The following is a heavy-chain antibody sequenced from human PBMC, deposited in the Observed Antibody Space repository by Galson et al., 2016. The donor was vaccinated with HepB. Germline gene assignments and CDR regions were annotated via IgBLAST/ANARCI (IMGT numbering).Heavy chain of an antibody. CDR2: IWIDENKR. CDR1: GFSFSSYG. Sequence: SLRLSCAASGFSFSSYGLHWVRQAPGKGLEWVAVIWIDENKRYYGDSVKGRFSISRDNSKNTLYLQMNSLRAEDTAGDYRARSDGEKFMDVWGKGTTVTVSS. V-gene: IGHV3-33*01. D-gene: IGHD3-10*01. CDR3: ARSDGEKFMDV. J-gene: IGHJ6*04.